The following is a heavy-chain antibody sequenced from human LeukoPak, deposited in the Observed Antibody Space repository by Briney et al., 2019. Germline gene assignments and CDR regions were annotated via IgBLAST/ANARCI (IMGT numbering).Heavy chain of an antibody. V-gene: IGHV3-23*01. CDR3: AADATVEMATIVDY. D-gene: IGHD5-24*01. Sequence: RTGGSLRLSCAASGFTFSSYAMSWVRQAPGKGLEWVSAISGSGGSTYYADSVKGRFTISRDNSKHTLYLQMNSLRAEDTAVYYCAADATVEMATIVDYWGQGTLVTVSS. CDR1: GFTFSSYA. CDR2: ISGSGGST. J-gene: IGHJ4*02.